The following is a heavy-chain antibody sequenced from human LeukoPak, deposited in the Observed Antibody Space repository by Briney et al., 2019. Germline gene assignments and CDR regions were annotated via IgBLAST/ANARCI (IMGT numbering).Heavy chain of an antibody. CDR2: INHSGST. CDR1: GGSFSGYY. Sequence: SETLSLTCAVYGGSFSGYYWSWIRQPSGKGLEWIGEINHSGSTNYNPSLKSRVTISVDTSKNQFSLKLSSVTAADTAVYYCARGGWDSSGYYYSFRYYYGMDVWGQGTTVTVSS. D-gene: IGHD3-22*01. J-gene: IGHJ6*02. V-gene: IGHV4-34*01. CDR3: ARGGWDSSGYYYSFRYYYGMDV.